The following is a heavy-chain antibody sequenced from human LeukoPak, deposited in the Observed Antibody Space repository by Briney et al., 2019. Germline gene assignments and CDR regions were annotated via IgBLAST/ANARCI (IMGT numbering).Heavy chain of an antibody. CDR3: ARGTIFGPAENAFDI. D-gene: IGHD3-3*01. Sequence: SETLSLTCAVYGGSFSGYYWSWIRQPPGKGLEWIGEINHSGSTNYTPSLKSRVTISVDTSKNQFSLKLSSVTAADTAVYYCARGTIFGPAENAFDIWGQGTMVTVSS. CDR2: INHSGST. V-gene: IGHV4-34*01. J-gene: IGHJ3*02. CDR1: GGSFSGYY.